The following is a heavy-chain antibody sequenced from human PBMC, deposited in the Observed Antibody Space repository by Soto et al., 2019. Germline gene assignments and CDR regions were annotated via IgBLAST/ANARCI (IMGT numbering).Heavy chain of an antibody. CDR1: GYSISSGYY. CDR2: IYHSGSI. D-gene: IGHD2-15*01. J-gene: IGHJ1*01. Sequence: SETLSLTCAVSGYSISSGYYWGWIRQPPGKGLEWIGTIYHSGSIFYNPSLKSRVTISVDTSKIQFSLKLRSVTAADTAVYYCAVGYCGGASCSSEYFQHWGQGTLVTVSS. V-gene: IGHV4-38-2*01. CDR3: AVGYCGGASCSSEYFQH.